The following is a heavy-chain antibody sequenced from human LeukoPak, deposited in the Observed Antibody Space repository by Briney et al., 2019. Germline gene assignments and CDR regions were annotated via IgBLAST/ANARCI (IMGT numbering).Heavy chain of an antibody. CDR1: GFTFSNYW. J-gene: IGHJ5*02. CDR2: INRDGSER. D-gene: IGHD2-15*01. V-gene: IGHV3-7*01. CDR3: ARGTRGLGTPNCSGGSCYLRWFDP. Sequence: PTGGSLRLSCAASGFTFSNYWMTWVRQAPGKGLEWVANINRDGSERYYVDSVKGRITISRDNAKNSLYLQMNSLRAEDTAVYYCARGTRGLGTPNCSGGSCYLRWFDPWGQGTLVTVSS.